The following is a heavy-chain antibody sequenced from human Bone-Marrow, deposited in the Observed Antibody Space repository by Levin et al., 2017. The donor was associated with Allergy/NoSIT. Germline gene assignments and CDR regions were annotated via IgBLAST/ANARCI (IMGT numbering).Heavy chain of an antibody. J-gene: IGHJ4*02. CDR2: IIPLYGIP. D-gene: IGHD2-21*02. V-gene: IGHV1-69*13. CDR3: AFSLGDSLYYFDY. Sequence: SVKVSCKSSGDTFSTYAISWVRQAPGQGLEWMGGIIPLYGIPNCAQKFRGRVTLTADESTRTAYMELSSLTSEDTAVYYCAFSLGDSLYYFDYWGQGTLVTVSS. CDR1: GDTFSTYA.